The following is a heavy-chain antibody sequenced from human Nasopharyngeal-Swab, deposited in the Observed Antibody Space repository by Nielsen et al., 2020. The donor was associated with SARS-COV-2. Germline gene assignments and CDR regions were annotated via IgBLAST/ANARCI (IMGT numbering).Heavy chain of an antibody. J-gene: IGHJ6*02. CDR2: IYHSGTT. CDR1: GGSINSFNFY. D-gene: IGHD5-18*01. V-gene: IGHV4-39*07. CDR3: ARDAGPKGYSYGYGVDV. Sequence: SETLSLTCTVSGGSINSFNFYWGWIRQPPGKGLEWIGTIYHSGTTYYNPSLKSRVTISVDTSKNQFSLKLSSVTAADTAVYYCARDAGPKGYSYGYGVDVWGQGTTVTVSS.